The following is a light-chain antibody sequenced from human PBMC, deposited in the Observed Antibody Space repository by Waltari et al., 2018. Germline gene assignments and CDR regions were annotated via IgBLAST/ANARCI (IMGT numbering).Light chain of an antibody. CDR1: QSVSSY. V-gene: IGKV3-11*01. CDR3: QQRSNWPRT. CDR2: SAS. Sequence: EIVLTQSPATLSLSPVERATLSCRASQSVSSYLAGYQQMPGQAPRLLIHSASNRATGIPARFSGSGSGTDFTLTISSLEPEDFAVYYCQQRSNWPRTFGQGTKVEIK. J-gene: IGKJ1*01.